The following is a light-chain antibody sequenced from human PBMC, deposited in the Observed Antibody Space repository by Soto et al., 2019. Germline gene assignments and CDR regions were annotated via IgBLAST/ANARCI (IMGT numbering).Light chain of an antibody. V-gene: IGLV1-40*01. J-gene: IGLJ2*01. Sequence: QSVLTQPPSVSGAPGQRVTISCTGSSSNIGAGYDVHWYQQLPGTAPKLLIYGNSNRPSGVPDRFSGSKSGTSASLAITGXXAXXXXXXYCQSYDSSLSGVVFGGGTKLTVL. CDR2: GNS. CDR1: SSNIGAGYD. CDR3: QSYDSSLSGVV.